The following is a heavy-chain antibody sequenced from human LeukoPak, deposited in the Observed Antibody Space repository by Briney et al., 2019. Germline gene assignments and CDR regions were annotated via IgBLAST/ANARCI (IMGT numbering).Heavy chain of an antibody. CDR3: ARENGGDPERWLVQGREYYYYYYMDV. D-gene: IGHD6-19*01. J-gene: IGHJ6*03. CDR1: GSTFSSHT. V-gene: IGHV3-7*01. CDR2: IKQDGSEK. Sequence: SGGSLRLSCAASGSTFSSHTMNWVRQAPGKGLEWVANIKQDGSEKYYVDSVKGRFTISRDNAKNSLYLQMNSLRAEDTAVYYCARENGGDPERWLVQGREYYYYYYMDVWGKGTTVTVSS.